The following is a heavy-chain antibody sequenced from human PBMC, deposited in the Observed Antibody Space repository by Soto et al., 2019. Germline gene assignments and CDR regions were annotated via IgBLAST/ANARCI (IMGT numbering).Heavy chain of an antibody. CDR3: ARDPPDFHSAFDY. V-gene: IGHV6-1*01. J-gene: IGHJ4*02. CDR1: GDSVSSNRAA. D-gene: IGHD4-4*01. Sequence: SQTLSLTCAISGDSVSSNRAAWNWIRQSPSRGLEWLGRTYYRSKWFNDYAVSVKSRITINPDTSKNQFSLQLNSVTPEDAAVYYCARDPPDFHSAFDYWGQGTLVTVSS. CDR2: TYYRSKWFN.